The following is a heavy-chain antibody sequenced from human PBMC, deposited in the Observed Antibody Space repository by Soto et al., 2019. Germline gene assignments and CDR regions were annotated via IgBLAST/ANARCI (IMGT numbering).Heavy chain of an antibody. CDR3: ARHHCSGGSCYYYGMDV. Sequence: SETLSLTCTVSGGSISSGGYYWSWIRQHPGKGLEWIGYIYYSGSTYYNPSLKSRVTISVDTSKNQFSLKLSSVTAADTAVYYCARHHCSGGSCYYYGMDVWGQGTTVTVSS. CDR1: GGSISSGGYY. J-gene: IGHJ6*02. D-gene: IGHD2-15*01. CDR2: IYYSGST. V-gene: IGHV4-39*01.